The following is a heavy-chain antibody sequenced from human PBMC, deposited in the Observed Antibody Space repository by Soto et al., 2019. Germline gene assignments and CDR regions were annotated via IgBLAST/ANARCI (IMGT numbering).Heavy chain of an antibody. Sequence: GASVKVSCKASGYTFTSYGISWVRQAPGQGLEWMGWINAGNGNTKYSQKFQGRVTITRDTSASTAYMELSSLRSEDTAVYYCARVRKLERARGYYYYYMDVWGKGTTVTVSS. CDR2: INAGNGNT. CDR3: ARVRKLERARGYYYYYMDV. V-gene: IGHV1-3*01. J-gene: IGHJ6*03. D-gene: IGHD1-1*01. CDR1: GYTFTSYG.